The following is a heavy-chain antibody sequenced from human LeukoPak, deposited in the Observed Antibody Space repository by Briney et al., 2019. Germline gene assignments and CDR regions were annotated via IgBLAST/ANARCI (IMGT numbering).Heavy chain of an antibody. Sequence: ASVKVSCKASGYTFTSYGISWVRQAPGQGLEWMGWINPNSGGTNYAQKFQGRVTMTRDTSISTAYMELSRLRSDDTAVYYCATAGYYDFWSGYRPLGYWGQGTLVTVSS. CDR2: INPNSGGT. CDR3: ATAGYYDFWSGYRPLGY. CDR1: GYTFTSYG. D-gene: IGHD3-3*01. V-gene: IGHV1-2*02. J-gene: IGHJ4*02.